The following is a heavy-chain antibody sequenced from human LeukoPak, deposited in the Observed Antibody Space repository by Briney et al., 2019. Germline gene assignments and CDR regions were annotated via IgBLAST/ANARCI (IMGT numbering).Heavy chain of an antibody. D-gene: IGHD3-22*01. CDR1: GYTFTSYG. Sequence: ASVKVSCKASGYTFTSYGISWVRQAPGQGLEWMGWISAYNGNTNYAQKFQGRVTMTTDTSTSTAYLDLRSLRSDDTAVYYCARDLGYYYDSLTQPWGQGTLVTVSS. J-gene: IGHJ1*01. CDR3: ARDLGYYYDSLTQP. V-gene: IGHV1-18*01. CDR2: ISAYNGNT.